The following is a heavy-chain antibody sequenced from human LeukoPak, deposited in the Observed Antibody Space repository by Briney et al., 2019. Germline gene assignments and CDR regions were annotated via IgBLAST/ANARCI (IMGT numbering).Heavy chain of an antibody. CDR1: GGSFSGYY. CDR2: INHSGST. Sequence: SETLSLTCAVYGGSFSGYYWSWIRQPPGKGLEWIGEINHSGSTNYNPSLKSRVTISVDTSKNQFSLKLSSVTAADTAVYYCARATVTPDYWGQGTLVTVSS. D-gene: IGHD4-17*01. V-gene: IGHV4-34*01. CDR3: ARATVTPDY. J-gene: IGHJ4*02.